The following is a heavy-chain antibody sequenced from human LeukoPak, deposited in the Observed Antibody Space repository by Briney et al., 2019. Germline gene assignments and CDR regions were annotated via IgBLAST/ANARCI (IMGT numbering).Heavy chain of an antibody. Sequence: GGSLRLSCAASGFTLGSYAMSWVRQAPGKGLEWGSAISDTGNTYHADSVKGRFTISRDSSKNTLFLQMNRLSPEDAAVYYCAKAPVTTCRGAFCYPFDYWGLGTLVTVSS. CDR2: ISDTGNT. D-gene: IGHD2-15*01. CDR3: AKAPVTTCRGAFCYPFDY. J-gene: IGHJ4*02. V-gene: IGHV3-23*01. CDR1: GFTLGSYA.